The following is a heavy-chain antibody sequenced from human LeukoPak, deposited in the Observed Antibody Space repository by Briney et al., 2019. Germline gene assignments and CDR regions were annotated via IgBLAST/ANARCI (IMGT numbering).Heavy chain of an antibody. CDR3: ARFTPGSSEAGY. J-gene: IGHJ4*02. D-gene: IGHD6-6*01. CDR2: IYTTGNT. Sequence: PSETLSLTCTVSGGSISSYYWSWIRQPAGKGLEWIGRIYTTGNTNYNPSLKSRVTMSVDTSKNQFSLKLTSVTAADTAMYYCARFTPGSSEAGYWGQGTLVTVSS. CDR1: GGSISSYY. V-gene: IGHV4-4*07.